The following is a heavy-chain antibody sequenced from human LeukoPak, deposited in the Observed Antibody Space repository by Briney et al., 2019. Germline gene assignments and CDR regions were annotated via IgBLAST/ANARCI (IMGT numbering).Heavy chain of an antibody. CDR3: AREIVGRIDY. CDR2: ISAYNGNT. D-gene: IGHD1-26*01. J-gene: IGHJ4*02. Sequence: GASVKVSCKASGYTFTGYYMHWVRQAPGQGLEWMGWISAYNGNTNYAQKLQGRVTMTTDTSTSTAYMELRSLRSDDTAVYYCAREIVGRIDYWGQGTLVTVSS. CDR1: GYTFTGYY. V-gene: IGHV1-18*04.